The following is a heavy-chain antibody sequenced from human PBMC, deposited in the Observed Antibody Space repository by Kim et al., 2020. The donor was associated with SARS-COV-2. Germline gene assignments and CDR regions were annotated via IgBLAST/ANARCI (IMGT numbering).Heavy chain of an antibody. Sequence: TNYAQKFQERVTITRDMSTSTAYMELSSLRSEDTAVYYCAAFGNSDAFDIWGQGTMVTVSS. V-gene: IGHV1-58*01. J-gene: IGHJ3*02. CDR2: T. D-gene: IGHD4-4*01. CDR3: AAFGNSDAFDI.